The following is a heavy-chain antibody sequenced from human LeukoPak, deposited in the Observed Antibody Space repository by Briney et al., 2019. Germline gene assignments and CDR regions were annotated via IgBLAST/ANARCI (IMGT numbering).Heavy chain of an antibody. CDR2: RRCDGINK. J-gene: IGHJ4*02. V-gene: IGHV3-30*02. CDR3: AEGGYGSGSYFDY. Sequence: VGTLSLSPAPSGVTFCTFVVHTVREARGPAGEGVAVRRCDGINKYYADSVKGRFTISRDNSKNTLYLQMNSLRAEDTAVYYCAEGGYGSGSYFDYWGQGTLVTVSS. CDR1: GVTFCTFV. D-gene: IGHD3-10*01.